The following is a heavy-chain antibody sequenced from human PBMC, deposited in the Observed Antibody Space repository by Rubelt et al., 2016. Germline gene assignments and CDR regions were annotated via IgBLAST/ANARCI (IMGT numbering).Heavy chain of an antibody. D-gene: IGHD2-15*01. V-gene: IGHV4-34*01. CDR1: GGSFSGYY. CDR3: ARVEDLTAPVVPLYNWFDP. J-gene: IGHJ5*02. CDR2: INHSGST. Sequence: QVQLQQWGAGLLKPSETLSLTCAVYGGSFSGYYWSWIRQPPGKGLEWIGEINHSGSTNYNPSLKSRVTISVDTCKNQLSLKLSAVTAADTAVYYCARVEDLTAPVVPLYNWFDPWGQGTLVTVSS.